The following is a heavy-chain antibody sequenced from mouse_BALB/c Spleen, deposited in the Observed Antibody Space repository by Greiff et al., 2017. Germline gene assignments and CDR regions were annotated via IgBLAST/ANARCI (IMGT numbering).Heavy chain of an antibody. Sequence: QVQLKESGPELVKPGASVKMSCKASGYTFTDYVISWVKQRTGQGLEWIGEIYPGSGSTYYNEKFKGKATLTADKSSNTAYMQLSSLTSEDSAVYFCTSDGYYGFAYWGQGTLVTVSA. CDR3: TSDGYYGFAY. CDR1: GYTFTDYV. J-gene: IGHJ3*01. V-gene: IGHV1-77*01. CDR2: IYPGSGST. D-gene: IGHD2-3*01.